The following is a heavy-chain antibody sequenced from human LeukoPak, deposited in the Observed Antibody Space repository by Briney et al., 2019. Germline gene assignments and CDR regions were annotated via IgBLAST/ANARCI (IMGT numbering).Heavy chain of an antibody. J-gene: IGHJ5*02. CDR3: ARDGGYSSGWYGLNWFDP. V-gene: IGHV3-48*03. CDR1: GFTFSSYE. Sequence: PRGSLRLSCAASGFTFSSYEMNWVRQAPGKGLEWVSYISSSGSTIYYADSVKGRFTISRDNAKNSLYLQMNSLRAEDTAVYYCARDGGYSSGWYGLNWFDPWGQGTLVTVSS. D-gene: IGHD6-19*01. CDR2: ISSSGSTI.